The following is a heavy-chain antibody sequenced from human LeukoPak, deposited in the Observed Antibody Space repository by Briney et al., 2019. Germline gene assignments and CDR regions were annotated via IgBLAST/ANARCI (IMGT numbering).Heavy chain of an antibody. CDR1: GGTFSSYA. J-gene: IGHJ3*02. CDR3: AREGPLDI. Sequence: GASVKVSCKASGGTFSSYAISWVRQAPGQGLEWMGRIIPILGIANYAQKLQGRVTMTTDTSTSTAYMELRSLRSDDTAVYYCAREGPLDIWGQGTMVTVSS. V-gene: IGHV1-69*04. CDR2: IIPILGIA.